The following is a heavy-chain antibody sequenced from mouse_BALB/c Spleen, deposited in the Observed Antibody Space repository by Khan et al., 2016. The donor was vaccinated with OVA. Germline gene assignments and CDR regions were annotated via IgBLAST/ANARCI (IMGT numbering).Heavy chain of an antibody. CDR2: IYPYNDDT. V-gene: IGHV1S136*01. D-gene: IGHD2-14*01. J-gene: IGHJ2*01. CDR1: GYTFTSYV. Sequence: VQLQQSGPELVKPGASVKMSCKASGYTFTSYVIHWVKQKPGQGLEWIGYIYPYNDDTKYNEKFKGKATLTSDKSYSTAYMELRSLTSEDSAVYYCARNYRYDVYFDFWGQGTTLTVSS. CDR3: ARNYRYDVYFDF.